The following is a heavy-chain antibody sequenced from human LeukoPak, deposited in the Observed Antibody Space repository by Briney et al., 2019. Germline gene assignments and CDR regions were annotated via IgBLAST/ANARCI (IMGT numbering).Heavy chain of an antibody. J-gene: IGHJ4*02. CDR2: ISGSGGST. Sequence: GGSLRLSCAASGFTFSSYAMSWVRQAPGKGLEWVSAISGSGGSTYYADSVKGRFTISRDNSKNTLYLQMNSLRAEDTAVYFCARVARGNYYHFDSWGQGTLVTVSS. D-gene: IGHD1-26*01. CDR3: ARVARGNYYHFDS. V-gene: IGHV3-23*01. CDR1: GFTFSSYA.